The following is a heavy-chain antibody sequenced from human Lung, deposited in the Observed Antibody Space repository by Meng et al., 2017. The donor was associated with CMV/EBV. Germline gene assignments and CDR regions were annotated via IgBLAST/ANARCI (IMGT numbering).Heavy chain of an antibody. CDR1: GFTFSSYW. CDR2: IKQDGCEK. CDR3: ARISDMTGTTYYGDD. D-gene: IGHD1-20*01. J-gene: IGHJ4*02. Sequence: ESLKISCGASGFTFSSYWMNWVRQGPGKGLEWVANIKQDGCEKYYVDSVKGRFTISRDNAKNSLYLQMNSLRAEDTAVYYCARISDMTGTTYYGDDWGQGTXVTVSS. V-gene: IGHV3-7*01.